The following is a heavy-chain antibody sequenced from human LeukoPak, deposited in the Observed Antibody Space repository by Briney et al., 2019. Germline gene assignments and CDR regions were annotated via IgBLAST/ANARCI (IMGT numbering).Heavy chain of an antibody. CDR1: GGSISSYY. CDR3: ARHYGDLYLPFDY. CDR2: MSNSGST. V-gene: IGHV4-59*08. Sequence: SETLSLTCTVSGGSISSYYWSWIRQPPGKGLEWIGYMSNSGSTNSNPSLRSRVTISVDTSKNQFSLKLSSVTAADTAVYYCARHYGDLYLPFDYWGQGTLVTVSS. D-gene: IGHD4-17*01. J-gene: IGHJ4*02.